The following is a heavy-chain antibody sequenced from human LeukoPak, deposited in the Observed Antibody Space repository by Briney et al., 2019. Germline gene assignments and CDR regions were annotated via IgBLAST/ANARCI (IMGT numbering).Heavy chain of an antibody. D-gene: IGHD6-6*01. V-gene: IGHV1-2*02. CDR2: INPNSGGT. CDR1: AYTFTGYY. J-gene: IGHJ4*02. Sequence: ASVKATCKASAYTFTGYYMHWVRQAPGQGLDWMGWINPNSGGTNYAQKFQGRVTMSRDTSISTAYMELSRLRSDDTAVYYCSRDRARIAAHHFDYWGQGTLVTVSS. CDR3: SRDRARIAAHHFDY.